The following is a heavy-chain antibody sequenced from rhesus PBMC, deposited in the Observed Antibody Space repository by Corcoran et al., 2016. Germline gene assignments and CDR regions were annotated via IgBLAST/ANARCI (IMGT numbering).Heavy chain of an antibody. Sequence: QLQLQESGPGLVKPSETLSLTRAVSGGSISSNYWNWIRQPPGTGLWLIGRISGSAGSTDYNPSLESRVTISTEASKNPLSLKLSSVTAADTAVYYCARGPVDYWGQGVLVTVSS. CDR1: GGSISSNY. J-gene: IGHJ4*01. CDR2: ISGSAGST. V-gene: IGHV4-173*01. CDR3: ARGPVDY.